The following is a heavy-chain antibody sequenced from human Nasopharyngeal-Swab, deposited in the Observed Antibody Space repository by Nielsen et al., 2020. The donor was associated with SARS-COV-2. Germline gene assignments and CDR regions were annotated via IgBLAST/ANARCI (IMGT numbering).Heavy chain of an antibody. CDR2: ISGSGGST. J-gene: IGHJ1*01. Sequence: GGSLRLSCAASGFTFSSYAMSWVRQAPGKGLEWVSAISGSGGSTYYADSVKGRFTISRDNSKNTLYLQMNSLRAEDTAVYYCAKVGFRSITGTSPLEHWGQGTLVTVSS. V-gene: IGHV3-23*01. CDR3: AKVGFRSITGTSPLEH. CDR1: GFTFSSYA. D-gene: IGHD1-20*01.